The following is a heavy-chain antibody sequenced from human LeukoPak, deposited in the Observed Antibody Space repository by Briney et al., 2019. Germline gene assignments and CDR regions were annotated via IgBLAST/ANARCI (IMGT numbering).Heavy chain of an antibody. CDR3: ARGYSYGQIYYYYGMDV. Sequence: SVKVSCKASGGTFSSYAISWVRQAPGQGLEWMGRIIPILGIANHAQKFQGRVTITADKSTSTAYMELSSLRSEDTAVYYCARGYSYGQIYYYYGMDVWGQGTTVTVSS. V-gene: IGHV1-69*04. J-gene: IGHJ6*02. CDR2: IIPILGIA. CDR1: GGTFSSYA. D-gene: IGHD5-18*01.